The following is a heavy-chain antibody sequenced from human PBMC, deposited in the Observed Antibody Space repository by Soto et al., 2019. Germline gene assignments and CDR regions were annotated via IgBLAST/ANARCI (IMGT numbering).Heavy chain of an antibody. V-gene: IGHV1-3*01. CDR3: ARDQYFSVYDY. J-gene: IGHJ4*02. CDR2: INAGNGNT. Sequence: ASVKVSCKASGYTFTSSAMHWVRQAPGQRLEWMGWINAGNGNTEFPRKFQGRVTITRDTSASTAYMELSSLRSEDTAVYYCARDQYFSVYDYWGKGTLVTVSS. D-gene: IGHD3-10*01. CDR1: GYTFTSSA.